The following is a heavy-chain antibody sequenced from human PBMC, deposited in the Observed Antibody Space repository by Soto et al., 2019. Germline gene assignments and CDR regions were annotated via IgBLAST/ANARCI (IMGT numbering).Heavy chain of an antibody. Sequence: QLQLQESGPGLVKPSETLSLTCTVSGGSISSSSYYWGWIRQPPGKGLEWIGSIYYSGSTYYNPSLKSRVTISVDTSKNQFSLKLSSVTAADTAVYYCARQLAVAGTDYYGMDVWGQGTTVTVSS. J-gene: IGHJ6*02. D-gene: IGHD6-19*01. CDR3: ARQLAVAGTDYYGMDV. V-gene: IGHV4-39*01. CDR2: IYYSGST. CDR1: GGSISSSSYY.